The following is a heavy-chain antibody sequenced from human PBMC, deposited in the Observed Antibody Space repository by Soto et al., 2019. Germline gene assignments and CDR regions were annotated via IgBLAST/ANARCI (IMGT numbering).Heavy chain of an antibody. CDR2: IYYSGNT. CDR1: GGSISSYY. CDR3: ARLGGYCTITSCYGYYGMDV. V-gene: IGHV4-59*08. J-gene: IGHJ6*02. D-gene: IGHD2-2*01. Sequence: SETLSLTCTVSGGSISSYYWSWIRQPPGKGLEWIGHIYYSGNTNYNSSLKSRVTISMDTSKSQLSLKLRSVTAADTAVYYCARLGGYCTITSCYGYYGMDVWGQGTTVTVSS.